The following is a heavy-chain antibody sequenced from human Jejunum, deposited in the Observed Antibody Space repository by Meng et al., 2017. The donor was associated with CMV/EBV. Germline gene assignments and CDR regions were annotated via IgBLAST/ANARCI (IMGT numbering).Heavy chain of an antibody. CDR2: ISASNGNT. J-gene: IGHJ4*02. CDR3: ARVEVGITSGDY. V-gene: IGHV1-18*01. D-gene: IGHD1-26*01. Sequence: QAHLFQFGEVGKEPGASLTVSCKAVGYPFTNYGIPWVLQAPGQGLEWMGWISASNGNTNYAQTIQGRVTMTTDTSTSTAYMELRSLRSDDTAVYYCARVEVGITSGDYWGQGTLVTVSS. CDR1: GYPFTNYG.